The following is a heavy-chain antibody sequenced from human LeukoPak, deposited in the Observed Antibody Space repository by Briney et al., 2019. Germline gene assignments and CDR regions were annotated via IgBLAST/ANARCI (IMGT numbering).Heavy chain of an antibody. V-gene: IGHV3-15*01. J-gene: IGHJ4*02. Sequence: GGSLRLSCAASGFTFSNAWMNWVRQAPGKGLEWVGRIKSKADGGATDYAAPVKGRFTISRDDSENMLYLQMNSLETEDTAVYYCITYGSGLGWQWGQGTLVTVSS. CDR1: GFTFSNAW. D-gene: IGHD6-19*01. CDR3: ITYGSGLGWQ. CDR2: IKSKADGGAT.